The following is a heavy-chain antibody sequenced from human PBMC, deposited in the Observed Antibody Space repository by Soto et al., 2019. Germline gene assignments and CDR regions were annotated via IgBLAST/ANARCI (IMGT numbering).Heavy chain of an antibody. CDR2: IRHSGTT. Sequence: SETLSFTCTVSGGSIGSGDFYWSWIRQPPGKGLEWIGYIRHSGTTSYNPSLKSRLTISLDTSKNQFSLNLPSVTAADTAVYYCARSSVVWCYGCLVYWGQGTLVTVSS. V-gene: IGHV4-30-4*01. CDR1: GGSIGSGDFY. CDR3: ARSSVVWCYGCLVY. D-gene: IGHD5-18*01. J-gene: IGHJ4*02.